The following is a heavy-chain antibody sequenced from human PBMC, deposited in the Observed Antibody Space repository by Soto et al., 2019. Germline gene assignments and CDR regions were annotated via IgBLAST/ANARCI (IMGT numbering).Heavy chain of an antibody. CDR1: GFTFSSYW. V-gene: IGHV3-74*01. Sequence: EVQLVESGGGLVQPGGSLRLSCAASGFTFSSYWMHWVRQAPGKGLVWVSRINSDGSSTSYADSVKGRFTISRDNAKNTLXXXXXXXXXXXXXXXXXXXXXXXVAAATREDYWGQGTLVTVSS. CDR2: INSDGSST. D-gene: IGHD2-15*01. CDR3: XXXXXXVAAATREDY. J-gene: IGHJ4*02.